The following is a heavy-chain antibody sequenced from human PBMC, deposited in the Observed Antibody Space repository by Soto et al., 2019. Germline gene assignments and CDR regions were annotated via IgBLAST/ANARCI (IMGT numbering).Heavy chain of an antibody. V-gene: IGHV4-39*02. Sequence: SETLSLTCTVSGGSISSSSYYWGWIRQPPGKGLEWIGSIYYSGSTYYNPSLKSRVTISVDTSKNQFSLKLSSVTAADTAVYYCARDRRGYSYGGLDYWGQGTLVTVSS. CDR3: ARDRRGYSYGGLDY. CDR1: GGSISSSSYY. D-gene: IGHD5-18*01. CDR2: IYYSGST. J-gene: IGHJ4*02.